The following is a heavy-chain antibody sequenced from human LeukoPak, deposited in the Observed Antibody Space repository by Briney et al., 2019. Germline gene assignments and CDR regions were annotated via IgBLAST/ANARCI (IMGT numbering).Heavy chain of an antibody. CDR1: GFTFSSYA. Sequence: GGSLRLSCAASGFTFSSYAMSWVRQAPGKGLEWVSAISGSGGSTYYADSVKGRFTISRDNSKNTLYLQMNSLRAEDTAVYYCAKVGVGATGLNDAFDIWGQGTMVTVSS. CDR3: AKVGVGATGLNDAFDI. V-gene: IGHV3-23*01. J-gene: IGHJ3*02. CDR2: ISGSGGST. D-gene: IGHD1-26*01.